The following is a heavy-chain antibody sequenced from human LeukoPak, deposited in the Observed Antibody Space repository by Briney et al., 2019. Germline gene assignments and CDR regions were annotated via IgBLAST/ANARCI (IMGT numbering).Heavy chain of an antibody. CDR2: ISGDGGST. Sequence: GGSLGLSCAAPGFMFHDYAIHWVRQAPGKGLEWVSLISGDGGSTFYADSVKGRFTISRDNSRNSLYLQMNTLRSDDTALYYCARESESSGWYDYWGQGTLVTVSS. V-gene: IGHV3-43*02. D-gene: IGHD6-19*01. CDR3: ARESESSGWYDY. J-gene: IGHJ4*02. CDR1: GFMFHDYA.